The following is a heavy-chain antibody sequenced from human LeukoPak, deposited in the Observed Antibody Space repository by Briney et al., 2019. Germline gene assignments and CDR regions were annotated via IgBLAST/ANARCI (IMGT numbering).Heavy chain of an antibody. Sequence: GGSLRLSCAASGFTFSDPYMSWIRQAPGKGLEYLSYISPDGKSISYTDSVKGRFTISRDNAKNMLYLQMNSLRAEDTAVYYCARYAYTSGWSPFDYWGQGTLVTVSS. D-gene: IGHD6-19*01. J-gene: IGHJ4*02. CDR1: GFTFSDPY. V-gene: IGHV3-11*04. CDR3: ARYAYTSGWSPFDY. CDR2: ISPDGKSI.